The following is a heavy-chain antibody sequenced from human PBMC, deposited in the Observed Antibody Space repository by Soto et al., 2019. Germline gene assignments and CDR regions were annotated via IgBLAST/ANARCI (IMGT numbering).Heavy chain of an antibody. CDR2: IYSGGST. CDR3: ARDIGAVAVGSLGWFDP. J-gene: IGHJ5*02. CDR1: GFTVSSNY. Sequence: GGSLRLSCAASGFTVSSNYMSWVRQAPGKGLEWVSVIYSGGSTYYADSVKGRFTISRDNSKNTLYLQMNSLRAEDTAVYYCARDIGAVAVGSLGWFDPWGQGTLVTVSS. D-gene: IGHD6-19*01. V-gene: IGHV3-53*01.